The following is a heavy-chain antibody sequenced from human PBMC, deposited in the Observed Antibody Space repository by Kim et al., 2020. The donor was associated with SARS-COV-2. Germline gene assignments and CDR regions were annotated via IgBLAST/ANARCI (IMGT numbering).Heavy chain of an antibody. J-gene: IGHJ4*02. D-gene: IGHD5-12*01. Sequence: GGSLRLSCAASGFTFSSYSMNWVRQAPGKGLEWVSSISSSSSYIYYADSVKGRFTISRDNAKNSLYLQMNSLRAEDTAVYYCARDPGYSGYDEYYFDYWGQGTLVTFSS. V-gene: IGHV3-21*01. CDR1: GFTFSSYS. CDR2: ISSSSSYI. CDR3: ARDPGYSGYDEYYFDY.